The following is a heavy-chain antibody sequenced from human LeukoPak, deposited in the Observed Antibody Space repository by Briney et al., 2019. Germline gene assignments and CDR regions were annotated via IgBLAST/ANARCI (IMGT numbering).Heavy chain of an antibody. Sequence: GGSLRLSCADSGFTFSSHWMHWVRQAPGKGLVWVSRIKYDASSTSYADSVKGRFTISRDNAKNTLYLQMNSLRAEDTAVYYCAKAQWGGSPLYYGMDVWGQGTTVTVSS. CDR2: IKYDASST. J-gene: IGHJ6*02. CDR1: GFTFSSHW. CDR3: AKAQWGGSPLYYGMDV. D-gene: IGHD3-16*01. V-gene: IGHV3-74*01.